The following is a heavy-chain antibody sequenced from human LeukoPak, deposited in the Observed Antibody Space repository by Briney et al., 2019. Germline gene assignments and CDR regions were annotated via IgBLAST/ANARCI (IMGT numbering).Heavy chain of an antibody. CDR1: GYTFTSYG. J-gene: IGHJ4*02. CDR2: ISAYNGNT. D-gene: IGHD2-15*01. CDR3: ARDWVFLHYCSGGSCYEIFDY. V-gene: IGHV1-18*01. Sequence: ASVKVSCKASGYTFTSYGISWVRQAPGQGLEWMGWISAYNGNTNYAQKLQGRVTMTTDTSTSTAYMELRSLRSDDTAVYYYARDWVFLHYCSGGSCYEIFDYWGQGTLVTVSS.